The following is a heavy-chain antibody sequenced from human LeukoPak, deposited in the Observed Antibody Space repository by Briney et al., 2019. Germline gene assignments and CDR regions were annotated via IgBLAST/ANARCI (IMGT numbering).Heavy chain of an antibody. CDR2: IYYSGRT. CDR3: ARDDCSGGSCYSDY. Sequence: SETLSLTCTVSGGSISSGGYYWSWIRQHPGKGLEWIGYIYYSGRTYYNPSLKSRVTISVDTSKNQFSLKLSSVTAADTAVYYCARDDCSGGSCYSDYWGQGTLVTVSS. CDR1: GGSISSGGYY. D-gene: IGHD2-15*01. V-gene: IGHV4-31*03. J-gene: IGHJ4*02.